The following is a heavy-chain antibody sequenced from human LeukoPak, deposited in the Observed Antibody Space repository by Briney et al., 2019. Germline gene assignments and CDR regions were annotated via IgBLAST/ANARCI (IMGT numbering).Heavy chain of an antibody. CDR2: IIPILGIA. V-gene: IGHV1-69*04. D-gene: IGHD2-2*01. CDR3: AXXXXXXXSSTSCSFDP. CDR1: GGTFSSYA. J-gene: IGHJ5*02. Sequence: ASVKVSCKASGGTFSSYAISWVRQAPGQGLEWMGRIIPILGIANYAQKFQGRVTITADKSTSTAYMELSSLRSEDTAVYYCAXXXXXXXSSTSCSFDPWGQGTLVTVSS.